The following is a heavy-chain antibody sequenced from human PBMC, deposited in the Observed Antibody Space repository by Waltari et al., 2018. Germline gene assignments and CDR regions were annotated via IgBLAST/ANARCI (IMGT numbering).Heavy chain of an antibody. CDR3: AAHRGQVTTEFAY. V-gene: IGHV4-59*01. Sequence: QVQLQESGPKLVKPSETLSLTCTVSAGSISSYFWSWIRQPPGKGLEWIGYLNYSGNTNSDTSMKSRVTRSMDTSKNQFSLKLSSASAADTAVYYWAAHRGQVTTEFAYWGQGTLVTVSS. D-gene: IGHD4-17*01. CDR2: LNYSGNT. CDR1: AGSISSYF. J-gene: IGHJ4*02.